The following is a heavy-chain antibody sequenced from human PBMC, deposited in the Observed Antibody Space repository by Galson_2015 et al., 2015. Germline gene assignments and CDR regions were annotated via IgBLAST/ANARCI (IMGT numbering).Heavy chain of an antibody. J-gene: IGHJ4*02. CDR1: GYFISSNNW. D-gene: IGHD1-14*01. V-gene: IGHV4-28*01. CDR2: IYYTGST. Sequence: ETLSLTCAVSGYFISSNNWWAWIRRPPGKGLEWIGDIYYTGSTHYNPSPKSRVNMSLDMSKNQFSLKLSSVTAVDTAVYYCARKSDGYNPFDDWGQGALVTVSS. CDR3: ARKSDGYNPFDD.